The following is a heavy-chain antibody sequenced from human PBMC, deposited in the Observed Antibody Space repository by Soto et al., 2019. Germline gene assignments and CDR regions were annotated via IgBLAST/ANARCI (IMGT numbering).Heavy chain of an antibody. V-gene: IGHV4-61*01. D-gene: IGHD2-15*01. CDR2: IYYSGRT. Sequence: SETLSLTCFVSGGSVSSTYYYWSWIRQPPGKGLEWIGYIYYSGRTDYKSSLKSRVTISLDPSKNQVSLKFNSVTAADTAVYYCARGGYSGRLYYFDYWGLGTLVTSPQ. CDR1: GGSVSSTYYY. J-gene: IGHJ4*02. CDR3: ARGGYSGRLYYFDY.